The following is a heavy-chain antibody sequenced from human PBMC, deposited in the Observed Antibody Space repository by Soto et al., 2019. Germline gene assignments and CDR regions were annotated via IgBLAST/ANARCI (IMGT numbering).Heavy chain of an antibody. CDR3: AIDIVSVGPRANYAFDV. V-gene: IGHV1-3*01. Sequence: QVQLVQSGAEMKKPGASVNISCQASGFTFSDTLINWVRQGPGQGLEWMGWINPANGNTRYSESFQGRVTISSLSSASTAYVALSDLTSEDTAVDYCAIDIVSVGPRANYAFDVWGQGTMITVSS. D-gene: IGHD1-26*01. CDR1: GFTFSDTL. CDR2: INPANGNT. J-gene: IGHJ3*01.